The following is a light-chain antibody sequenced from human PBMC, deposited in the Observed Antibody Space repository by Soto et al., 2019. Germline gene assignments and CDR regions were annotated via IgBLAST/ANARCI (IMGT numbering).Light chain of an antibody. CDR3: CSYTTSSTYV. V-gene: IGLV2-14*03. CDR2: DVN. Sequence: QSALTQPASVSGSPGQSIAISCTGTSSDVGGYNYVSWYQQHPGKAPKLMIYDVNNRPSGVSNRFSGSKSGNTASLTISGLQAEDDADYYCCSYTTSSTYVFGTGTKVTVL. CDR1: SSDVGGYNY. J-gene: IGLJ1*01.